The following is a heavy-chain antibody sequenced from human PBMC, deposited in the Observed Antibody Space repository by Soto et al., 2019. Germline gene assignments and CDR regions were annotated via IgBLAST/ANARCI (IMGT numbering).Heavy chain of an antibody. V-gene: IGHV4-34*01. D-gene: IGHD3-3*02. Sequence: SETLSLTCAVYGGSFSGYYWSWIRQPPGKGLEWIGEINHSGSTNYNPSLKSRVTISVDTSKNQFSLKLSSVTAADTAVYYCARGPPFLPWGQGTXVTVSS. J-gene: IGHJ5*02. CDR3: ARGPPFLP. CDR2: INHSGST. CDR1: GGSFSGYY.